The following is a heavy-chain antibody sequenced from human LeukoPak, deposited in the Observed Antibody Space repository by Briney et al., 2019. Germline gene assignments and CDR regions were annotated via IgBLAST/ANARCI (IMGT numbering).Heavy chain of an antibody. D-gene: IGHD2-15*01. Sequence: GGSLRLSCAGSGFSFSTYWMHWVRQAPGKGLVWVSGMKPEGGATYYADSVKGRFTISRDNSKNTLYLQMNSLRAEDTAVYYCARDPCYGCQSYYFDYWGQGTLVTVSS. V-gene: IGHV3-74*01. CDR3: ARDPCYGCQSYYFDY. CDR2: MKPEGGAT. CDR1: GFSFSTYW. J-gene: IGHJ4*02.